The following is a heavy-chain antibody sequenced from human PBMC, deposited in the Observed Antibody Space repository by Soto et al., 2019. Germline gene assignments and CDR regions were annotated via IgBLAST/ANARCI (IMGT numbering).Heavy chain of an antibody. CDR1: GGSFSGYY. V-gene: IGHV4-34*01. J-gene: IGHJ6*02. CDR3: ARRGITMIVVVITTAMYDYYGMDV. Sequence: QVQLQQWGAGLLKPSETLSLTCAVYGGSFSGYYWSWIRQPPGKGLEWIGEINHSGSTNYNPSLKSRVTISVDTSKNQFSLKLSSVTAADTAVYYCARRGITMIVVVITTAMYDYYGMDVWGQGTTVTVSS. D-gene: IGHD3-22*01. CDR2: INHSGST.